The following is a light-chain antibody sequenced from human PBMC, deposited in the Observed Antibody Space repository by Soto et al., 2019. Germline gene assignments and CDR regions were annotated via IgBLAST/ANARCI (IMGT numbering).Light chain of an antibody. V-gene: IGKV1-39*01. CDR1: QSINIY. CDR2: AAS. Sequence: DIQMTQSPSSLSASVGDRVTITCRASQSINIYLSWYQQKPGKAPKLLIYAASNLQSGVPSRFSGSGSGTDFILTISSLQPEDFATYYCQQSYSTPYTVGQGTKLEIK. CDR3: QQSYSTPYT. J-gene: IGKJ2*01.